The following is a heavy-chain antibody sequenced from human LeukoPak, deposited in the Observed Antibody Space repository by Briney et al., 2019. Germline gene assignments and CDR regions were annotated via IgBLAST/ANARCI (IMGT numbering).Heavy chain of an antibody. CDR1: GGSFSGYY. Sequence: SETMSLTCAVYGGSFSGYYWSWIRQPPGKGLEWIGEINHSGSTNYNPSLKSRVTISVDTSKNQFSLKLSSVTAADTAVYYCARRGEVVGATNNWFDPWGQGTLVTVSS. CDR2: INHSGST. J-gene: IGHJ5*02. V-gene: IGHV4-34*01. CDR3: ARRGEVVGATNNWFDP. D-gene: IGHD1-26*01.